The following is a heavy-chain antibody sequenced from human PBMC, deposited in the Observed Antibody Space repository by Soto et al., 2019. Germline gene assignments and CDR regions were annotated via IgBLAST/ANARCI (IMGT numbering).Heavy chain of an antibody. Sequence: QVQLVESGGGLVKPGGSLRLSCAASGFTFSDYYMSWIRQAPGKGLEWVSYISSSGSTIYYADSVKGRFTISRDNDKNSLYLLMISLRAEETAVYYCWRTYSSTPYYYYYMDVWGKGTTVTVSS. CDR3: WRTYSSTPYYYYYMDV. D-gene: IGHD6-13*01. CDR1: GFTFSDYY. V-gene: IGHV3-11*01. J-gene: IGHJ6*03. CDR2: ISSSGSTI.